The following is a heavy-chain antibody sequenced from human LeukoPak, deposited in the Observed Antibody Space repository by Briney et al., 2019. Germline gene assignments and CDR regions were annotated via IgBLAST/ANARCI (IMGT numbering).Heavy chain of an antibody. V-gene: IGHV1-2*02. D-gene: IGHD6-13*01. Sequence: GASVKVSCTASGYIFSDYYMHWVRQAPGQGLEWLGWINPKSGAADYAQQFRGRVTMTRDTSINTDYMEMKRVTSDDTAVYYCARGAEAETSPLDFWGQGTLVTVSS. J-gene: IGHJ4*02. CDR3: ARGAEAETSPLDF. CDR1: GYIFSDYY. CDR2: INPKSGAA.